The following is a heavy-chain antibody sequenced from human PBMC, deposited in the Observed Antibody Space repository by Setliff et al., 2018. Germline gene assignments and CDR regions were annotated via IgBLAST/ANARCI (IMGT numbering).Heavy chain of an antibody. V-gene: IGHV1-69*05. CDR3: VREGVDSRSSTDYRYYMDV. J-gene: IGHJ6*03. Sequence: SVKVSCKASGGTFSSYGISWVQQAPGQGLEWMGGTIPMFGTTDYARKFQGRVTIITDESTSTAYMQLSSLGSEDTAVYYCVREGVDSRSSTDYRYYMDVWGKGTTVTVSS. D-gene: IGHD3-22*01. CDR2: TIPMFGTT. CDR1: GGTFSSYG.